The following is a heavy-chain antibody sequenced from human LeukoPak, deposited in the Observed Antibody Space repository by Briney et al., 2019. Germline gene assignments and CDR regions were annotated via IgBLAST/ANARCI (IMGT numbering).Heavy chain of an antibody. Sequence: GGSLRLSCAASGFTVSSNYMSWVRQAPGKGLEWVSVIYSGGSTYYADSVKGRFTISRDNSKNTLYLQMNSLRAEDTAVYYCARDLGNYYYYMDVWGKGTTVTVSS. CDR2: IYSGGST. CDR3: ARDLGNYYYYMDV. V-gene: IGHV3-66*02. D-gene: IGHD7-27*01. J-gene: IGHJ6*03. CDR1: GFTVSSNY.